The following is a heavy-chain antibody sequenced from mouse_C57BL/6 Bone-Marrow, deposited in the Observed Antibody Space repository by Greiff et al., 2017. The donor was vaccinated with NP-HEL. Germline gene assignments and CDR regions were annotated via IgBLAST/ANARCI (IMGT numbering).Heavy chain of an antibody. Sequence: QVQLKQPGAELVKPGASVKLSCKASGYTFTSYWMHWVKQRPGQGLEWIGMIHPNRGSNNYKEKVKSKATLTVDKSSSTAYMQLSSLTSEYSAVYYCAREGIYYYGSSYWYFDVWGTGTTVTVSS. CDR2: IHPNRGSN. J-gene: IGHJ1*03. D-gene: IGHD1-1*01. CDR1: GYTFTSYW. V-gene: IGHV1-64*01. CDR3: AREGIYYYGSSYWYFDV.